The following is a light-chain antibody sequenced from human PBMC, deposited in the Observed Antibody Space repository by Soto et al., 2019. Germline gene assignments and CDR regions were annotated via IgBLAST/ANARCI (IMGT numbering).Light chain of an antibody. CDR1: SSDVGGYNS. CDR3: CSFAGKYTPDV. V-gene: IGLV2-11*01. J-gene: IGLJ1*01. Sequence: QSVLTQPRSVSGSPGQSVTISCTGSSSDVGGYNSVSWYQQRPGKAPKLIIYDVSERPSGVPDRFSGSKSGNTASLIISGLQAEDEADYYCCSFAGKYTPDVFGTGTKVTVL. CDR2: DVS.